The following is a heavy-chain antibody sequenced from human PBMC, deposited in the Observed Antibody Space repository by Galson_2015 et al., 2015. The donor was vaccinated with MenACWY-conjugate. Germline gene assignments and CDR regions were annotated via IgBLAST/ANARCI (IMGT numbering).Heavy chain of an antibody. V-gene: IGHV3-21*01. Sequence: SLRLSCAASGFTFSTYSMNWVRQAPGKGLEWVSSISSSSIYIYYTDSVKGRFTISRDNAKNSLYLQMNSLRVEDTAVYYCTRRTGGSHDYWGQGILVTVSS. CDR3: TRRTGGSHDY. CDR1: GFTFSTYS. CDR2: ISSSSIYI. J-gene: IGHJ4*02. D-gene: IGHD1-26*01.